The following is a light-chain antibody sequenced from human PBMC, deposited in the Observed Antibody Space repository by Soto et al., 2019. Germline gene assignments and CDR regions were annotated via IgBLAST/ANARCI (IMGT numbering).Light chain of an antibody. CDR3: SSYITTSTWV. CDR2: EVS. J-gene: IGLJ3*02. V-gene: IGLV2-14*01. Sequence: QSALTQPASVSGSPGQSITISCTATSSDVGGYNYVSWYQQHPGKAPKLIIYEVSHRPSGVSDRFSGSKSGNTASLTISGLQTDDEADYDCSSYITTSTWVFGGGTKLTVL. CDR1: SSDVGGYNY.